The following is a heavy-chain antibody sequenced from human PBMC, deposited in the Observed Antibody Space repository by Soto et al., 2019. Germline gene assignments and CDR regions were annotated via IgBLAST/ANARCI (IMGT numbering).Heavy chain of an antibody. D-gene: IGHD5-18*01. Sequence: SETLSLTCTVSGDSISGYYWSWIRQPPGKGLEWIGYIYYSGSTNYNPSLTSRVTISVDTSKNQFSLKLSSVTAADTAVYYCARHRYSYGVYYFDYWGQGTLVTVSS. CDR3: ARHRYSYGVYYFDY. V-gene: IGHV4-59*08. J-gene: IGHJ4*02. CDR2: IYYSGST. CDR1: GDSISGYY.